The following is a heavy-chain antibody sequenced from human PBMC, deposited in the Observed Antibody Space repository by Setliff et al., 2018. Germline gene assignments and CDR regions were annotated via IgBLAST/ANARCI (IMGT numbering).Heavy chain of an antibody. J-gene: IGHJ4*02. D-gene: IGHD5-18*01. CDR1: GFTFSSYW. V-gene: IGHV3-74*03. Sequence: PGGSLRLSCAASGFTFSSYWMHWVRQDPGKGLVWVSRVNDDGSSAMYADSVKGRFTMSRDNAKNTLYLQMNSLRAEDTAVYYCAKRGDTRTFDYWGQGTLVTVSS. CDR2: VNDDGSSA. CDR3: AKRGDTRTFDY.